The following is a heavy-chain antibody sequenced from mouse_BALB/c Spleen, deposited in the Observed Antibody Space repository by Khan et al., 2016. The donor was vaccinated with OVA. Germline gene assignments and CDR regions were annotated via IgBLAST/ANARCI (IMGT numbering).Heavy chain of an antibody. CDR3: TRDRIDY. J-gene: IGHJ2*01. Sequence: VELVESGAELAKPGASVKMSCKASGYTFTTYWMHWVKQRPEQGLEWIGYINPTSGYTDYNEKFKDRATLSADKSSSTAYMQLSSLTSEDSAVYYCTRDRIDYWGQGTTLTVSS. CDR2: INPTSGYT. V-gene: IGHV1-7*01. CDR1: GYTFTTYW.